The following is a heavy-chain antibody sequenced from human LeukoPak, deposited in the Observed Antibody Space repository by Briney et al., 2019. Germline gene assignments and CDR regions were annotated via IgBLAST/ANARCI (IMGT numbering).Heavy chain of an antibody. CDR1: GFTFSGSA. Sequence: GGSLRLSCAASGFTFSGSAMHWVRQASGKGLEWVGRIRSKANSYATASAASVKGRFTISRDDSKNTAYLQMNSLKTEDTAVYYCTRHRDDIVVVPAARRYYYDSSGYTSLAFDIWGQGTMVTVSS. CDR3: TRHRDDIVVVPAARRYYYDSSGYTSLAFDI. J-gene: IGHJ3*02. D-gene: IGHD2-2*01. V-gene: IGHV3-73*01. CDR2: IRSKANSYAT.